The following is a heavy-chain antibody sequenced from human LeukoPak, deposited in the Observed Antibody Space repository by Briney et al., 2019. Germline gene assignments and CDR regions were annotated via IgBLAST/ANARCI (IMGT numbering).Heavy chain of an antibody. CDR3: ARDLAYYYDSSGYPTGTYFDY. D-gene: IGHD3-22*01. Sequence: PGGSLRLSCAASHFTFTTYWMSWVRQAPGKGLEWVANIRPDGSEKYYVDSVKGRFTISRDNAKNSLYLQTNSLRAEDTAVYYCARDLAYYYDSSGYPTGTYFDYWGQGTLVTVSS. CDR1: HFTFTTYW. CDR2: IRPDGSEK. J-gene: IGHJ4*02. V-gene: IGHV3-7*01.